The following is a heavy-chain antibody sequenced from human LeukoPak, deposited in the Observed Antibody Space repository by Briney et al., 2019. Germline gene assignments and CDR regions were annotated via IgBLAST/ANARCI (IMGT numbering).Heavy chain of an antibody. D-gene: IGHD3-22*01. CDR3: ARAEGSGYYDLWYNY. CDR2: IGSAGDT. J-gene: IGHJ4*02. V-gene: IGHV3-13*01. Sequence: GGSLRLSCAASGFTFSTYDMHWVRQATGKGLEWLSGIGSAGDTYYAGSVKGRFTVSRDNAKNSLYLQMNSLRVGDTAVYYCARAEGSGYYDLWYNYWGQGTLVTVSS. CDR1: GFTFSTYD.